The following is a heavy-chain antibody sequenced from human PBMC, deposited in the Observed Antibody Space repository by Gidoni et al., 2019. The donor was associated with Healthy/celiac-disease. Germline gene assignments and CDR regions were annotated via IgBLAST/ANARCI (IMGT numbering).Heavy chain of an antibody. J-gene: IGHJ4*02. CDR2: IYYSGST. CDR3: ARLDNRAAAGIPFDY. Sequence: QLQLQESGPGLVKPSETLSLTCTVSGGSISSSSYYWGWIRQPPGKGLEWIGSIYYSGSTYYNPSLKSRVTISVDTSKNQFSLKLSSVTAADTAVYYCARLDNRAAAGIPFDYWGQGTLVTVSS. CDR1: GGSISSSSYY. D-gene: IGHD6-13*01. V-gene: IGHV4-39*01.